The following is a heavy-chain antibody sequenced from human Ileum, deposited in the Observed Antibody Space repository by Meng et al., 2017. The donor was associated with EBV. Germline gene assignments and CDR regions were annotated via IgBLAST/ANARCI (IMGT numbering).Heavy chain of an antibody. D-gene: IGHD3-3*01. CDR3: ARRYYGVPFDN. CDR1: GDSISSSNHW. V-gene: IGHV4-39*01. CDR2: IYYSGST. J-gene: IGHJ4*02. Sequence: LQLQDAGPGLVKPSETLSLTGAVSGDSISSSNHWWGWIRQPPGKGLEWVGTIYYSGSTFYNPSLKSRVTISLDTSKNQFSLKVSSVTAADTAVYYCARRYYGVPFDNWGQGTLVTVSS.